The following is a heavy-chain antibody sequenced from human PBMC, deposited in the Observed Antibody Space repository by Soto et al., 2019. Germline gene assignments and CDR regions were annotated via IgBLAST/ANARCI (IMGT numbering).Heavy chain of an antibody. D-gene: IGHD2-15*01. J-gene: IGHJ4*02. CDR2: IYSGGST. V-gene: IGHV3-66*01. CDR3: ARDAVFCSGDNCYTYYFDY. Sequence: EVQLVESGGGLVQPGGSLRLSCAASGFTVSGKYMSWVRQATGKGLEWVSVIYSGGSTYYADSVKGRFTISRDNSKNTLYLQMNSLRAEDTAVYYCARDAVFCSGDNCYTYYFDYWGQGTLVTVSS. CDR1: GFTVSGKY.